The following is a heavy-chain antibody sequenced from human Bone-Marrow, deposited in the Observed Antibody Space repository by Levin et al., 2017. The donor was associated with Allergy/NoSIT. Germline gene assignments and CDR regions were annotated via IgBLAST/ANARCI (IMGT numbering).Heavy chain of an antibody. J-gene: IGHJ4*02. Sequence: GGSLRLSCAASASTFNDYAMSWVRQPPGKGLEWVSSISGSGVGTYYADSVKGRFTISRDNFKNTLYLQMYSLRAEDTAVYYCFDVTSYWGQGTLVTVSS. V-gene: IGHV3-23*01. D-gene: IGHD3-9*01. CDR1: ASTFNDYA. CDR2: ISGSGVGT. CDR3: FDVTSY.